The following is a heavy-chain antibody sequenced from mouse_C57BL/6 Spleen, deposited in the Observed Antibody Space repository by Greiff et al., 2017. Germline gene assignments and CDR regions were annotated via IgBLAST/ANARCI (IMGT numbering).Heavy chain of an antibody. CDR2: LYPGSGST. V-gene: IGHV1-55*01. D-gene: IGHD2-4*01. Sequence: QVQLQQPGAELVKPGASVKMSCKASGYTFTSYWITWVKRRPGQGLEWIGDLYPGSGSTNYNEKFKSKATLTVDTSSSTAYMQLSNLTSEDSAVYYCAGRDDCDRDMAYWGQGTLVTVS. J-gene: IGHJ3*01. CDR1: GYTFTSYW. CDR3: AGRDDCDRDMAY.